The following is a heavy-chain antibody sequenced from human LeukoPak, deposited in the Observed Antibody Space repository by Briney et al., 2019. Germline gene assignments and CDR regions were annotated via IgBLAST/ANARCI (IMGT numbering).Heavy chain of an antibody. CDR2: INPNGGGT. J-gene: IGHJ5*02. V-gene: IGHV1-2*06. CDR3: ARDDIVGATSHYNWFDP. Sequence: GASVKVSCKASGYTFTGYYMHWVRQAPGQGLEWMGRINPNGGGTNYAQKFQGRVTMTRDTSISTAYMELSRLRSDDTAVYYCARDDIVGATSHYNWFDPWGQGTLVTVSS. D-gene: IGHD1-26*01. CDR1: GYTFTGYY.